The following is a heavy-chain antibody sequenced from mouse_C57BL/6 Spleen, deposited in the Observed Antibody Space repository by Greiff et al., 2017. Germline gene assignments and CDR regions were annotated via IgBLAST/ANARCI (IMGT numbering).Heavy chain of an antibody. CDR3: ARPQVYYGSPTWFAY. D-gene: IGHD1-1*01. J-gene: IGHJ3*01. Sequence: VQLKESGGGLVKPGGSLKLSCAASGFTFSDYGMHWVRQAPEKGLEWVAYISSGSSTIYYADTVKGRFTISRDNAKNTLFLQMTSLRSEDTAMYYCARPQVYYGSPTWFAYWGQGTLVTVSA. V-gene: IGHV5-17*01. CDR1: GFTFSDYG. CDR2: ISSGSSTI.